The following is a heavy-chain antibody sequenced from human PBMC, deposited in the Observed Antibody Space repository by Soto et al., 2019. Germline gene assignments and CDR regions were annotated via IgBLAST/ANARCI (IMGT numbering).Heavy chain of an antibody. CDR3: ARDSVEMATKEYYFDY. CDR2: IIPIFGTA. CDR1: GGTFSSYA. V-gene: IGHV1-69*13. Sequence: SVKVSCKASGGTFSSYAISWVRQAPGQGLEWMGGIIPIFGTANYAQKFQGRVTITADESTSTAYMELSSLRSEDTAVYYCARDSVEMATKEYYFDYWGQGTLVTVSS. J-gene: IGHJ4*02. D-gene: IGHD5-12*01.